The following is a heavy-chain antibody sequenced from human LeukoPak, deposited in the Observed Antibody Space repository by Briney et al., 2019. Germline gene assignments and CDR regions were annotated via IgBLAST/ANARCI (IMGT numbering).Heavy chain of an antibody. CDR3: AREGSGIDQSYYFDY. Sequence: ASVKVSYKASGYTFTSYGISWVRQAPGQGLEGMGWISAYNGNTNYAQKRQGRVTMTTDTSTSTAYMELRSLRSDDTAVYYCAREGSGIDQSYYFDYWGQGTLVTVSS. CDR1: GYTFTSYG. V-gene: IGHV1-18*01. J-gene: IGHJ4*02. CDR2: ISAYNGNT. D-gene: IGHD1-26*01.